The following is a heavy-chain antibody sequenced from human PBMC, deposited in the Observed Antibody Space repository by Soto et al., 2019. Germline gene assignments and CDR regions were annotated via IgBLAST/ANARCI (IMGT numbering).Heavy chain of an antibody. CDR2: ISYDGSNK. V-gene: IGHV3-30-3*01. J-gene: IGHJ6*02. Sequence: QVQLVESGGGVVQPGRSPRLSCAASGFTFSSYAMHWVRQAPGKGLEWVAVISYDGSNKYYADSVKGRFTISRDNSKNTLYLQMNSLRAEDTAVYYCARDIAAVGVWGQGTTVTVSS. CDR3: ARDIAAVGV. CDR1: GFTFSSYA. D-gene: IGHD6-13*01.